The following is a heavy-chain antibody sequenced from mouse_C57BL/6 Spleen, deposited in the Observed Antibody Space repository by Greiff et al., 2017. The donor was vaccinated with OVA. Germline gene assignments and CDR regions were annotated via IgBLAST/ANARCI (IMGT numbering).Heavy chain of an antibody. V-gene: IGHV1-52*01. D-gene: IGHD1-1*01. CDR3: ARSPITTAVRGAMDY. CDR1: GYTFTSYW. CDR2: IDPSDSET. Sequence: VQLQQPGAELVRPGSSVKLSCKASGYTFTSYWMHWVKQRPIQGLEWIGNIDPSDSETHYNQKFKDKATLTVDKSSSTAYMQLSSLTSEDSAVYYCARSPITTAVRGAMDYGGQGTSVTVSS. J-gene: IGHJ4*01.